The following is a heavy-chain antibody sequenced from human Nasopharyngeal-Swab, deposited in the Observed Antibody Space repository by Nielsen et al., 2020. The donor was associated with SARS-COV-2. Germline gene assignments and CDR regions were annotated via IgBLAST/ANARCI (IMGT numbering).Heavy chain of an antibody. J-gene: IGHJ4*02. CDR2: ISPDGYST. V-gene: IGHV1-46*01. CDR1: GFTFSHYF. CDR3: ARDGEATAWDFDY. Sequence: ASVKVSCKASGFTFSHYFMHWVRQAPGQGLEWMGIISPDGYSTAYAQKFQGRVTMTRDTSTSTVYMELSSLRSEDTAVYYCARDGEATAWDFDYWGQGTLVTVSS. D-gene: IGHD6-13*01.